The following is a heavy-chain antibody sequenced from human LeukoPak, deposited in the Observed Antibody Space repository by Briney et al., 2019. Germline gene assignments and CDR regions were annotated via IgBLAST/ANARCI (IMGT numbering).Heavy chain of an antibody. CDR1: GYTFTSYG. Sequence: ASVTVSCKASGYTFTSYGISWVRQAPGQGLEWMGWISAYNGNTNYAQKLQGRVTMTTDTSTSTAYMELRSLRSDDTAVYYCARDRSLQQLVQPFDYWGQGTLVTVSS. CDR2: ISAYNGNT. J-gene: IGHJ4*02. CDR3: ARDRSLQQLVQPFDY. D-gene: IGHD6-13*01. V-gene: IGHV1-18*01.